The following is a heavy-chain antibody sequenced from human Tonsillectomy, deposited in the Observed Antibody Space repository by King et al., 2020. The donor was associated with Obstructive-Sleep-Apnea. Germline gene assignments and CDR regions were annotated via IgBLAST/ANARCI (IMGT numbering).Heavy chain of an antibody. CDR2: INRRGTT. CDR1: GFTFTTYA. CDR3: AKEGGGSGVYWVDS. D-gene: IGHD3-10*01. Sequence: VQLVESGGGLVQPGGSLRLSCAASGFTFTTYAISWVRQAPGKGLEWVSAINRRGTTFYAGSVRGRFPITRDNSKYTVDLQVNSLRAEDTAIYYWAKEGGGSGVYWVDSWGQGTLVTVSS. J-gene: IGHJ4*02. V-gene: IGHV3-23*04.